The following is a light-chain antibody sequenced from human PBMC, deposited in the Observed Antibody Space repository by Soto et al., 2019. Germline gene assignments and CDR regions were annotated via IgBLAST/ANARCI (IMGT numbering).Light chain of an antibody. CDR2: AAS. J-gene: IGKJ5*01. Sequence: DIQMTHSPSTLPASVLYRVTITFRSSQSISNWLAWYQQKPGKAPKLLIYAASTLQSGVPSRFSGSGSGTDFTLTISSLQPEDFATYYCQQSFSTPRINFGQGTRLEIK. CDR3: QQSFSTPRIN. V-gene: IGKV1-39*01. CDR1: QSISNW.